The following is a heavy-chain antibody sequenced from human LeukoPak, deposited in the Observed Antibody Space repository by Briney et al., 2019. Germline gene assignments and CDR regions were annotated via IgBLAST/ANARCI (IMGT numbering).Heavy chain of an antibody. J-gene: IGHJ3*02. V-gene: IGHV3-21*01. CDR2: ISNTNSYI. CDR3: ARDAFDI. CDR1: GFTFSSYS. Sequence: GGSLRLSCAASGFTFSSYSMNWVRQAPGKGLEWVSCISNTNSYIYYADSVKGRFTISRDNAKNSLYLQMNSLRAEDTAMYYCARDAFDIWGQGTMVTVSS.